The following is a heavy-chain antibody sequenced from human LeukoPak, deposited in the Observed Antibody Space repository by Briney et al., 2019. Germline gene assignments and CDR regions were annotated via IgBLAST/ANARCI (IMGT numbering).Heavy chain of an antibody. CDR3: ARGSTICSGGSCYSGSHLDY. D-gene: IGHD2-15*01. CDR1: GGTFSSYA. J-gene: IGHJ4*02. Sequence: SVKVSCKASGGTFSSYAISWVRQAPGQGLEWMGGIIPIFGAANYAQKFQGRVTITADESTSTAYMELSSLRSEDTAVYYCARGSTICSGGSCYSGSHLDYWGQGTLVTVSS. V-gene: IGHV1-69*13. CDR2: IIPIFGAA.